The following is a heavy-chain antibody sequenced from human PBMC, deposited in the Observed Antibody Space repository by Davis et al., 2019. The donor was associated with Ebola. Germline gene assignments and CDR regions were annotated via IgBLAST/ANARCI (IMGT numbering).Heavy chain of an antibody. Sequence: MPSETLSLTCTVSGDSISSYYWSWIRQTPGKELEWIGYIHHSGTTNYSPSLKSRVTISVDTSKNQFSLKLKSVTAADTAVYYCASTIFGVAIDRCDYWGQGHLVTVSS. D-gene: IGHD3-3*01. V-gene: IGHV4-4*09. CDR2: IHHSGTT. J-gene: IGHJ4*02. CDR3: ASTIFGVAIDRCDY. CDR1: GDSISSYY.